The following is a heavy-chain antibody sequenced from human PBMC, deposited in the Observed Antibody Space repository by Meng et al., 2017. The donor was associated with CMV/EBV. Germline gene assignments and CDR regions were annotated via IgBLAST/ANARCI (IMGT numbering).Heavy chain of an antibody. D-gene: IGHD6-19*01. CDR1: GFNFNDYY. CDR3: ARDLKAVAGTPYYYDYAMDF. Sequence: LSLTCVGSGFNFNDYYMSWIRQAPGKGLEWIAYISGTGIPIYYGDSMEGRFTISRDNARKSVFLEINNLRDEDTAVYYCARDLKAVAGTPYYYDYAMDFWGQGTTVTVSS. J-gene: IGHJ6*02. CDR2: ISGTGIPI. V-gene: IGHV3-11*04.